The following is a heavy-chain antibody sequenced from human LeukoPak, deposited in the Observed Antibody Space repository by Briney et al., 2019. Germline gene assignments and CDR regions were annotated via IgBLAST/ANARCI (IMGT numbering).Heavy chain of an antibody. Sequence: RAGGSLRLSCAASGFTFSSYWMHWVRQAPGKGLVWVSRIHSDGSITNYADSVKGRFTISRDNAKNTLYLQMNSLGAEDTAVYYCARVLRIAAYGMDVWGQGTTVTVSS. CDR2: IHSDGSIT. CDR1: GFTFSSYW. D-gene: IGHD6-13*01. V-gene: IGHV3-74*01. CDR3: ARVLRIAAYGMDV. J-gene: IGHJ6*02.